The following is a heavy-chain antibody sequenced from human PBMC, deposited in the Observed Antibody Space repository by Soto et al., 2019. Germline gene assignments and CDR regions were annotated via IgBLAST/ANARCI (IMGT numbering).Heavy chain of an antibody. CDR3: ARPGSGSYSGMDV. CDR2: ITSSSSSR. D-gene: IGHD3-10*01. Sequence: EVQLVESGGGLVQPGGSLRLSCVASGFTFSSYSMNWVRQAPGKGLEWVAYITSSSSSRYYADSVKGRFTISRDNAKNSLYLQMISLRDADTAVYYCARPGSGSYSGMDVWGQGTTVTVSS. CDR1: GFTFSSYS. J-gene: IGHJ6*02. V-gene: IGHV3-48*02.